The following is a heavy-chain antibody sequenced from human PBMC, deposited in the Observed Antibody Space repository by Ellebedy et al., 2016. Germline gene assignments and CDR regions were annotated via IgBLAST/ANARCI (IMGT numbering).Heavy chain of an antibody. J-gene: IGHJ6*02. CDR1: ADTFNRYY. V-gene: IGHV1-46*02. CDR2: INPSGGST. Sequence: ASVTVSCKASADTFNRYYMHWVRQTPGQGLEWMGIINPSGGSTSYAQKFQGRVTMTRDTSTSTVYMELSSLRSEDTAVYYCARDPLGEEMATITWPPYGMDVWGQGTTVTVSS. D-gene: IGHD5-24*01. CDR3: ARDPLGEEMATITWPPYGMDV.